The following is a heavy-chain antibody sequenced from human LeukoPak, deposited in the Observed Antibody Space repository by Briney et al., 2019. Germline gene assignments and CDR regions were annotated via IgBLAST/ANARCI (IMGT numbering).Heavy chain of an antibody. CDR2: IYYSGSS. V-gene: IGHV4-59*01. J-gene: IGHJ4*02. CDR3: ARIISPGATFAL. Sequence: SETLSLTCTVSGGSINNYHWTWIRQPPGKGLEWIGWIYYSGSSNYNPSLKSRGTISVDTSNNQFSLELTSVTAADTAVYYCARIISPGATFALWGQGTLATVSS. D-gene: IGHD5-12*01. CDR1: GGSINNYH.